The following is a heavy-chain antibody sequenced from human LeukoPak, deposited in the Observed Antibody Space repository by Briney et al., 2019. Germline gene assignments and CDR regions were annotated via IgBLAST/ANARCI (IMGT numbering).Heavy chain of an antibody. V-gene: IGHV3-74*01. CDR2: IGPDGTGA. J-gene: IGHJ4*02. CDR3: TRVLYSSGWYGDHY. Sequence: GGSLRLSCAASGFTFNNYWMDWVRQGPGKGLIWVSRIGPDGTGADYADSVKGRFTITRGNAKNSLYLQMNSLRAEDTAVYYCTRVLYSSGWYGDHYWGQGTLVTVSS. D-gene: IGHD6-19*01. CDR1: GFTFNNYW.